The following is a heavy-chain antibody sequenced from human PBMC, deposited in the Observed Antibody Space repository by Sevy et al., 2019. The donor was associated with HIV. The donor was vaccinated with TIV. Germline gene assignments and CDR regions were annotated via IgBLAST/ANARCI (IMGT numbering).Heavy chain of an antibody. Sequence: SETLSLTCTVSGYSISSGYYWGWIRQPPGKGLEWIGSMYHSGPSYYNPSLKSRVTIAVDTSKNQFSLKVSSVTAADTAVYYCTRDSEGREFYYGMDVWGPGTMVTVSS. V-gene: IGHV4-38-2*02. CDR3: TRDSEGREFYYGMDV. J-gene: IGHJ6*02. D-gene: IGHD3-10*01. CDR1: GYSISSGYY. CDR2: MYHSGPS.